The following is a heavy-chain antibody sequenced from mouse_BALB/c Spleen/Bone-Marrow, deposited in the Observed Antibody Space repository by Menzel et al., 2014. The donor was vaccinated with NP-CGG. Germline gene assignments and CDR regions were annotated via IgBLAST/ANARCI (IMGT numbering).Heavy chain of an antibody. V-gene: IGHV1-59*01. J-gene: IGHJ4*01. CDR1: GYTFTSYW. CDR3: ARRTLAMDY. CDR2: INPSNSET. Sequence: QVHLQQPGPELARPGTSVKMSCKVSGYTFTSYWMHWVKPRPGQGLEWIGMINPSNSETRLNQKFKDKATLNVDKFSNTAYMQFSSLTSEDSAVYYCARRTLAMDYWGQGTSVTVSS.